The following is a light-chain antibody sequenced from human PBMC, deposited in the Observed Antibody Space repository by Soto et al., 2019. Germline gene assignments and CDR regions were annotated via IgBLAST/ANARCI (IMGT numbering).Light chain of an antibody. J-gene: IGKJ1*01. CDR1: QRVSSSY. Sequence: EMLLTQSPGTLSLSPGERATLSCRASQRVSSSYLDWYQQKPGQAPRLLIYGASSRATGIPDRFSGSGSGTDFTLTISRLEPEDFAVYYCQQYGSSLVTFGQGTKVEIK. CDR3: QQYGSSLVT. CDR2: GAS. V-gene: IGKV3-20*01.